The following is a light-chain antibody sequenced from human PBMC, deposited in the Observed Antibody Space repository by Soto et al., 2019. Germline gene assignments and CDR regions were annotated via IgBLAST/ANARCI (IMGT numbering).Light chain of an antibody. CDR2: AAS. Sequence: DIQMTQSPSSVSASVGDRVTITCRASQANSSWLAWYQQKPGKAPNLLIYAASSLQSGVPSRFSGSGSGTDFTLTISSLQPEDFATCYCQQTNSFPLTFGGGTKVEIK. CDR3: QQTNSFPLT. CDR1: QANSSW. V-gene: IGKV1-12*01. J-gene: IGKJ4*01.